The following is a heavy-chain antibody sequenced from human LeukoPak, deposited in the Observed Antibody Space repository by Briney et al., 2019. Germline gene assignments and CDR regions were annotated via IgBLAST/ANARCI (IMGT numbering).Heavy chain of an antibody. CDR2: INHSGST. Sequence: SETLSLTCAVYGGSFSGYYWSWIRQPPGKGLEWIGEINHSGSTNYNPPLKSRVTISVDTSKNQFSLKLSSVTAADTAVYYCARVRGYSYGRYNWFDPWGQGTLVTVSS. D-gene: IGHD5-18*01. J-gene: IGHJ5*02. CDR3: ARVRGYSYGRYNWFDP. CDR1: GGSFSGYY. V-gene: IGHV4-34*01.